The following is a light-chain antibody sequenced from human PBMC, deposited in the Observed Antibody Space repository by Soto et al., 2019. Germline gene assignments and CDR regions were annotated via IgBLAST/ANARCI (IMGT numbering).Light chain of an antibody. CDR2: GAS. CDR3: QQYGNSPWT. CDR1: QSVTNTY. V-gene: IGKV3-20*01. Sequence: EIVLTQSPGTLSLSPGERATLSCRASQSVTNTYLAWYQQKPGQAPRLLIYGASNRATGIPDRFSGSESGTDFTLTISRLEPEDVAVYYCQQYGNSPWTFGQGTKVEIK. J-gene: IGKJ1*01.